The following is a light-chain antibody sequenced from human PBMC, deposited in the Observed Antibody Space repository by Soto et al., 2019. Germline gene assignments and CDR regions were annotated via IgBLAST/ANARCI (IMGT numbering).Light chain of an antibody. V-gene: IGKV1-6*01. J-gene: IGKJ1*01. CDR3: LQDFNYPRT. Sequence: AIQMTQSPSSLSASVGDRVTITCRASQDIRNDLGWYQQKPGKAPKVLIPAASNLQSGVPSRFSGSGSGREFTFTISSLQPEDFATYYCLQDFNYPRTFGQGTKVDIK. CDR2: AAS. CDR1: QDIRND.